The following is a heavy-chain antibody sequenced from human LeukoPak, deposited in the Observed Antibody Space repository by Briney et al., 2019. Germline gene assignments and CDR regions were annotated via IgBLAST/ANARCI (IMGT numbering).Heavy chain of an antibody. J-gene: IGHJ6*03. CDR3: ARYSSARKGRAGTTSPGMDV. Sequence: GTSVKVSCKASGFTFTSSAMQWVRQARGQRLEWIGWIVVGSGNTNYAQKFQERVTITRDMSTSTAYMELSSLRSEDTAVYYCARYSSARKGRAGTTSPGMDVWGKGTTVTVSS. CDR2: IVVGSGNT. V-gene: IGHV1-58*02. D-gene: IGHD1-7*01. CDR1: GFTFTSSA.